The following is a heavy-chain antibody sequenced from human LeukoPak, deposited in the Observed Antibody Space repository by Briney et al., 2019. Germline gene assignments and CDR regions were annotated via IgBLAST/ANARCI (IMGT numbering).Heavy chain of an antibody. V-gene: IGHV3-48*04. Sequence: PGGSLRLSCEGSGFMFGNHGLIWVRQAPGKGLDWLSFIGPSGVTRLYANSVKGRFTISRDNAENSVFVQMNSLRVEDTAVYYCARVSPMTDGAFDLWGQGVMVTVSS. J-gene: IGHJ3*01. CDR1: GFMFGNHG. CDR3: ARVSPMTDGAFDL. D-gene: IGHD2-21*02. CDR2: IGPSGVTR.